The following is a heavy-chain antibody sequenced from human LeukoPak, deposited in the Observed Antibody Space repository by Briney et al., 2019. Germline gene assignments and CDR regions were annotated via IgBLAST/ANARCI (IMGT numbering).Heavy chain of an antibody. CDR2: IYYSGST. CDR3: ARGGIAAWFDP. J-gene: IGHJ5*02. V-gene: IGHV4-39*07. CDR1: GGSISSSSYY. Sequence: SETLSLTCTVSGGSISSSSYYWGWIRQPPGKGLEWIGSIYYSGSTYYNPSLKSRVTISVDTSKNQFSLKLSSVTAADTAVYYCARGGIAAWFDPWGQGTLVTVSS. D-gene: IGHD6-13*01.